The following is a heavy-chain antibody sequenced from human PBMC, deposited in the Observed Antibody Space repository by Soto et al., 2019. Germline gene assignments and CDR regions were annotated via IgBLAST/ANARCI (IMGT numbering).Heavy chain of an antibody. CDR2: ISGTASRT. CDR3: ATSFRYFDN. Sequence: PGGSLSLSSAGSGFTPTTTAFILVRQTPGKGLEWVTTISGTASRTYYADSVKGRFFISRDNSKNTVTLQMNNLTVDDTAVYYCATSFRYFDNWGQGTRVTVSS. V-gene: IGHV3-23*01. D-gene: IGHD3-9*01. CDR1: GFTPTTTA. J-gene: IGHJ4*02.